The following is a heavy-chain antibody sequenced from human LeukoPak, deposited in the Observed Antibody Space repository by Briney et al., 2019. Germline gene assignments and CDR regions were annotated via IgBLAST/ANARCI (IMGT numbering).Heavy chain of an antibody. V-gene: IGHV3-21*01. D-gene: IGHD3-10*01. CDR2: ISSSSSYI. J-gene: IGHJ5*02. Sequence: GGSLRLSCAAPGFTFSSYSMNWVRQAPGKGLEWVPSISSSSSYIYYADSVKGRFTISRDNAKNSLYLQMNSLRAEDTAVYYCARDSYGSGTPSSDPWGQGTLVTVSS. CDR3: ARDSYGSGTPSSDP. CDR1: GFTFSSYS.